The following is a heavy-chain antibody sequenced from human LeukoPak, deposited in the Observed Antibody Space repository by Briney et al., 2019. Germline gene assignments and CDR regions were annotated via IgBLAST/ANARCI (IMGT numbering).Heavy chain of an antibody. V-gene: IGHV3-30*18. J-gene: IGHJ4*02. D-gene: IGHD4-17*01. CDR1: GFTFSSYG. CDR2: ISYDGSNK. CDR3: AKDHGPPDY. Sequence: GRSLRLSCAASGFTFSSYGMHWVRQAPGKGLEWVAVISYDGSNKYYADSVKGRFTISRDNSKNTLYLQMNSLRAEDTAVYYCAKDHGPPDYWGQGTLVAVSS.